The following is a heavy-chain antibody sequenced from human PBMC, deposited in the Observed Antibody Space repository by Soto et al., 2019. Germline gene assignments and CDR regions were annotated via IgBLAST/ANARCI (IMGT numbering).Heavy chain of an antibody. CDR2: ISGSDATI. CDR3: ARGHYYGVDV. CDR1: GFSLRDHY. Sequence: GGSLRLSCAASGFSLRDHYLAWIRQAPGKGLEWVSYISGSDATIYYGDPVKGRLTISRDSSKNSVFLQMNSLRGEDTAVYFCARGHYYGVDVWGQGTSVTVSS. V-gene: IGHV3-11*01. J-gene: IGHJ6*02. D-gene: IGHD3-10*01.